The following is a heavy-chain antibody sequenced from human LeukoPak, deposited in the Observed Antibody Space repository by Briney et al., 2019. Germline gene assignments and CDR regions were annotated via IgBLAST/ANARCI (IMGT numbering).Heavy chain of an antibody. V-gene: IGHV1-69*04. J-gene: IGHJ4*02. CDR1: GGTFSSYA. D-gene: IGHD7-27*01. Sequence: ASVKVSCKASGGTFSSYAISWVRPAPGQGLEWMGRIIPILGIANYAQKFQGRVTITADKSTSTAYMELSSLRSEDTAVYYCARSAGETDYFDYWGQGTLVTVSS. CDR3: ARSAGETDYFDY. CDR2: IIPILGIA.